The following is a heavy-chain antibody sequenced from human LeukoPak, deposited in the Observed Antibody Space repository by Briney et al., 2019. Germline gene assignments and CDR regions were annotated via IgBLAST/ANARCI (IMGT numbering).Heavy chain of an antibody. V-gene: IGHV3-33*06. Sequence: GGSLRLSCAASGFTFSSYGMHWVRQAPGKGLEWVAVIWYDGSNKYYADSVKGRFTISRDNSKNTLDLQMNSLRAEDTAVYYCAKGHGDYLWDYYEYWGQGILVTVSS. CDR2: IWYDGSNK. D-gene: IGHD4-17*01. J-gene: IGHJ4*02. CDR3: AKGHGDYLWDYYEY. CDR1: GFTFSSYG.